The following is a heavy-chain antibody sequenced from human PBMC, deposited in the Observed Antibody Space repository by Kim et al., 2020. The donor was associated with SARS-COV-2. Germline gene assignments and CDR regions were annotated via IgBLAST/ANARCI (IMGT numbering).Heavy chain of an antibody. V-gene: IGHV5-51*01. D-gene: IGHD5-18*01. J-gene: IGHJ4*02. CDR3: ARRPRYSYGSDY. Sequence: YSPSFQGKVTISADKSISTAYLQWSSLKASDTAMYYCARRPRYSYGSDYWGQGTLVTVSS.